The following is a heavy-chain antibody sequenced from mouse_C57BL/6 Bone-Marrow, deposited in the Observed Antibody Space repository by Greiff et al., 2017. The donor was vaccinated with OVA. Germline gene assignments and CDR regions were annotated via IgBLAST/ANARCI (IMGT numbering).Heavy chain of an antibody. CDR3: TKTDDGYYWDPSYFDY. J-gene: IGHJ2*01. CDR2: ICPGNSAT. D-gene: IGHD2-3*01. V-gene: IGHV1-5*01. CDR1: GYTFTSYW. Sequence: VQLKESGTVLARPGASVKMSCKTSGYTFTSYWMHWVKQRPGQGLEWIGAICPGNSATSYNQKFKGKAKLTAVPSASTAYMELRSLTNEDSAVYYCTKTDDGYYWDPSYFDYWGQGTTLTVSS.